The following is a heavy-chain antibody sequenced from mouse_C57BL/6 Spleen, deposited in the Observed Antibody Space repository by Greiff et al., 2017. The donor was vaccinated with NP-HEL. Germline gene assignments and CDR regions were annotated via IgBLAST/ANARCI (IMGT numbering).Heavy chain of an antibody. CDR3: ARGRDSSGLYYFDY. J-gene: IGHJ2*01. Sequence: QVQLQQPGAELVRPGSSVKLSCKASGYTFTSYWMHWVKQRPIQGLEWIGNIDPSDSETHYNQKFKDKATLTVDKSSSTAYMQLSSLTSEDSAVYYCARGRDSSGLYYFDYWGQGTTLTVSS. CDR2: IDPSDSET. D-gene: IGHD3-2*02. V-gene: IGHV1-52*01. CDR1: GYTFTSYW.